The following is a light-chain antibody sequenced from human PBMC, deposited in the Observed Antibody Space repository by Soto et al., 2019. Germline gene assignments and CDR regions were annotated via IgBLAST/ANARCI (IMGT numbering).Light chain of an antibody. CDR1: QGIRNY. J-gene: IGKJ5*01. CDR3: QQRSGYPIT. V-gene: IGKV1-9*01. CDR2: DAS. Sequence: DIQWTQAPSCLSGSLGDRVTITGRASQGIRNYLAWYQQKPGIAPKLLIYDASTLQSGVPSRFSGSGSGTEFTLTISSLQPEDFATYYCQQRSGYPITFGQGTRLEIK.